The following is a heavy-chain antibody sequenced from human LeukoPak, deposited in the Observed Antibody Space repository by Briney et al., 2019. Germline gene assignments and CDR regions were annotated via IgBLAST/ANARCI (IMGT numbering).Heavy chain of an antibody. CDR2: ISWNSGSI. Sequence: PGRSLRLSCAASGFTFDDYAMHWVRQAPGKGLEWVSGISWNSGSIGYADSVKGRFTISRDNSKNSLYLQMNSLRSEDTALYYCATWAFYHSLDVWGQGTTVTVSS. D-gene: IGHD1-26*01. CDR3: ATWAFYHSLDV. J-gene: IGHJ6*02. V-gene: IGHV3-9*01. CDR1: GFTFDDYA.